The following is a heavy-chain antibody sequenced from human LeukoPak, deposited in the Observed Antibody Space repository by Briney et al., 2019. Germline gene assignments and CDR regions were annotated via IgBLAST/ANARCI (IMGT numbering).Heavy chain of an antibody. V-gene: IGHV1-2*02. CDR1: GYTFTGYF. CDR3: ARDERYDSSGYPFDY. Sequence: ASVKVSCKASGYTFTGYFIHWVRQAPGQGLEWMGWINPNNGGTNYAQKFQGRVTMTRDTSISTAYMELSRLRSDDTAVYYCARDERYDSSGYPFDYWGQGTLVTVSS. CDR2: INPNNGGT. D-gene: IGHD3-22*01. J-gene: IGHJ4*02.